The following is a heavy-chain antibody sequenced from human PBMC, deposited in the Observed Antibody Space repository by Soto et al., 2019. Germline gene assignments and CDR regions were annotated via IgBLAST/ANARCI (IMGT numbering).Heavy chain of an antibody. CDR3: ARESEDLTSKFDY. CDR1: GFTFTRYS. V-gene: IGHV3-21*06. J-gene: IGHJ4*02. Sequence: LRLSCAASGFTFTRYSMNWVRQAPGKGLEWVSSISSTTNYIYYGDSMKGRFTISRDNAKNSLYLEMNSLRAEDTAVYYCARESEDLTSKFDYWGQGTLVTVSS. CDR2: ISSTTNYI.